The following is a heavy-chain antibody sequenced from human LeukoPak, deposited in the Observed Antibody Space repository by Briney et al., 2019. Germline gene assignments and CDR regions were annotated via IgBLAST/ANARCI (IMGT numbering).Heavy chain of an antibody. V-gene: IGHV4-38-2*02. CDR1: GGSFSGYY. D-gene: IGHD3-10*01. J-gene: IGHJ5*02. Sequence: PSETLSLTCAVYGGSFSGYYWGWIRQPPGKGLEWIGSIYHSGSTYYNPSLKSRVTISVDTSKNQFSLKLSSVTAADMAVYYCARDTVALGYYGSGGEWFDPWGQGTLVTVSS. CDR2: IYHSGST. CDR3: ARDTVALGYYGSGGEWFDP.